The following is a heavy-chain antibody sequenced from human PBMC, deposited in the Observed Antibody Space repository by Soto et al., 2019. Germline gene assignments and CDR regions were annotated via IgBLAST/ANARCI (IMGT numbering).Heavy chain of an antibody. J-gene: IGHJ5*02. D-gene: IGHD3-10*01. CDR3: ARDVGTYYYXSGMLNWFDP. CDR2: INAGNGNT. V-gene: IGHV1-3*01. CDR1: GYTFTSYA. Sequence: QVQLVQSGAEVKKPGASVKVSCKASGYTFTSYAMHWVRQAPGQRLEWMGWINAGNGNTKYSQKFQGRVTITRDTSASTAYMELSSLRSEDTAVYYCARDVGTYYYXSGMLNWFDPWGQGTLVTVSS.